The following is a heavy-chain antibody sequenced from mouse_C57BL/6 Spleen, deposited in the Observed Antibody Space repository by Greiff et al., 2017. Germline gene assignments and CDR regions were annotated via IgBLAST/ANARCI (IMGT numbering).Heavy chain of an antibody. CDR1: GSAFSSSW. CDR3: ARWGTTVVAPYYFDY. J-gene: IGHJ2*01. V-gene: IGHV1-82*01. Sequence: QVQLQQSGPELVKPGASVKISCKASGSAFSSSWMNWVKPRPGKGLEWIGRIYPGDGDTNYNGKFKGKATLTADKSSSTAYMQLSSLTSEDSAVYFCARWGTTVVAPYYFDYWGQGTTLTVSS. D-gene: IGHD1-1*01. CDR2: IYPGDGDT.